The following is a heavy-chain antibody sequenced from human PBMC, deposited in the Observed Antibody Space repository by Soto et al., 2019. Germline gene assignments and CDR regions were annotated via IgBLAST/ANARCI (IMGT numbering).Heavy chain of an antibody. J-gene: IGHJ6*02. Sequence: ASVKVSCKASGYTFTSYAMHWVRQAPGQRLEWMGWINAGNGNTKYSQKFQGRVTITRDTSASTAYMELSSLRSEDTAVYYCARVGDPEALRFLEWLPTSNYYGMDVWGQGTTVTVSS. CDR3: ARVGDPEALRFLEWLPTSNYYGMDV. V-gene: IGHV1-3*01. CDR1: GYTFTSYA. CDR2: INAGNGNT. D-gene: IGHD3-3*01.